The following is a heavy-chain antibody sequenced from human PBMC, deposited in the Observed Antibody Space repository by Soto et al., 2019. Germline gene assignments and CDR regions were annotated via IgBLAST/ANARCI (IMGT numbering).Heavy chain of an antibody. Sequence: PSETLSLTCAVSGGSISSGGYSWSWIRQPPGKGLEGIGYIYHSGSIYYNPSLKSRVTISVDRSKNQFSLKLSSVTAADTAVYYCARGRGYYGSGSRKDYYYGMDVWGQGTTVTVSS. CDR2: IYHSGSI. D-gene: IGHD3-10*01. CDR1: GGSISSGGYS. V-gene: IGHV4-30-2*01. J-gene: IGHJ6*02. CDR3: ARGRGYYGSGSRKDYYYGMDV.